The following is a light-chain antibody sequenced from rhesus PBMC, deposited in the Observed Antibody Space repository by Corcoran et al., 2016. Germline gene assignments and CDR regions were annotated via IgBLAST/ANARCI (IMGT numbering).Light chain of an antibody. CDR1: QGITND. Sequence: DIQMTQSPSSLSASVGDRVTITCRASQGITNDLAWYQQKPGETPKLLFYEASSLQSGIPSRFSGSGSGTDVTLTISSLQSEDFATYYCQHYYSTPRTFGQGTKVEIK. CDR3: QHYYSTPRT. V-gene: IGKV1-25*01. J-gene: IGKJ1*01. CDR2: EAS.